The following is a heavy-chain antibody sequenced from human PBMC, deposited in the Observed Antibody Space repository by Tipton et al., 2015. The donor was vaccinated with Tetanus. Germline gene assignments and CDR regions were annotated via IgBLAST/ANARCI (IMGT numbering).Heavy chain of an antibody. D-gene: IGHD3-10*02. CDR1: GGSIINNNW. V-gene: IGHV4-4*02. CDR3: ARGSTMFF. CDR2: IYHSGRT. J-gene: IGHJ4*02. Sequence: TLSLTCSVSGGSIINNNWWTWVRQPPGKGLEWIGEIYHSGRTNYNPSLETRVTISVDDSKNQFSRILMSLTAADTAVYYCARGSTMFFWGQGTLVTVSS.